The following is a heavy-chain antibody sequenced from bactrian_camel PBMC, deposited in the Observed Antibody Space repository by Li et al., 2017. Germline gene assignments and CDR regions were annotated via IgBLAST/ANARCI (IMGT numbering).Heavy chain of an antibody. CDR2: IVTGDGSTDGST. V-gene: IGHV3-2*01. CDR1: GFIFTSYY. CDR3: AAEASHGDSWVTFGY. D-gene: IGHD6*01. J-gene: IGHJ6*01. Sequence: HVQLVESGGGLLQPGGSLGLSCAGSGFIFTSYYMSWIRQAPGKGLEWESSIVTGDGSTDGSTDSVDSVKGRFTISRDNVKNALYLEMNNLKTEDTAVYYCAAEASHGDSWVTFGYWGQGTQVTVS.